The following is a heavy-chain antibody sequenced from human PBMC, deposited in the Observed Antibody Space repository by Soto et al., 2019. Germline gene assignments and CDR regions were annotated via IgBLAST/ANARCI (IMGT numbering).Heavy chain of an antibody. J-gene: IGHJ4*02. CDR2: IYPGDSDV. Sequence: DVQLVQSGAEVKKPGESLRISCKGSGYDFSAYWINWLRQMPGKGLEWMGTIYPGDSDVRYRPSFQGQVTISVDKSISIAYLPWSSLKAADSAIYYCAKADYGSGTFDSWGQGTLVTVSS. D-gene: IGHD3-10*01. V-gene: IGHV5-51*03. CDR3: AKADYGSGTFDS. CDR1: GYDFSAYW.